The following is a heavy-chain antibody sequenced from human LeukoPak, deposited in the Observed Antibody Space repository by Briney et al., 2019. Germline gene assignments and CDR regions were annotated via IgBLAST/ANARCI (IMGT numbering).Heavy chain of an antibody. Sequence: GGSLRLSCAASGFTFSDYYMSWIRQAPGKGLEWGSYISSSGSTVHYAHSVQGRFPMSRDNATNSLYLQLSSLRADDTAVYYCARAQPPYSSTWAPDYWGRGPLAPVSS. CDR1: GFTFSDYY. D-gene: IGHD6-13*01. J-gene: IGHJ4*02. CDR3: ARAQPPYSSTWAPDY. V-gene: IGHV3-11*01. CDR2: ISSSGSTV.